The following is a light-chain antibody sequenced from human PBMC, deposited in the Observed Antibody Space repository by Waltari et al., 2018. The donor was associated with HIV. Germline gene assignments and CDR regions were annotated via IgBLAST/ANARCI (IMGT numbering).Light chain of an antibody. CDR2: EVS. Sequence: QSALTQPASVSGSPGQSITISCTGTSSDVGGYNYVSWYQQHPGKTPNLMTYEVSNRPSGVSNRCSGSKSGNTASLTISGLQAEDEADYYCSSYTSSSTRVFGGGTKLTVL. V-gene: IGLV2-14*01. J-gene: IGLJ3*02. CDR3: SSYTSSSTRV. CDR1: SSDVGGYNY.